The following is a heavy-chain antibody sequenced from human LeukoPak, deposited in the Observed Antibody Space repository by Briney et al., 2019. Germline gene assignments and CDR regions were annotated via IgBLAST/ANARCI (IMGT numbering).Heavy chain of an antibody. CDR1: GYTFTSYG. J-gene: IGHJ6*03. CDR2: ISAYNGNT. CDR3: ARDPTPAVTYYYYMDV. D-gene: IGHD2-2*01. Sequence: GASVKVSCKASGYTFTSYGISWVRQAPGQGLEWMGWISAYNGNTNYAQKLQGRVTMTTDTSTSTAYMELRSLRSDDTAVYYCARDPTPAVTYYYYMDVWGKGTTVTVSS. V-gene: IGHV1-18*01.